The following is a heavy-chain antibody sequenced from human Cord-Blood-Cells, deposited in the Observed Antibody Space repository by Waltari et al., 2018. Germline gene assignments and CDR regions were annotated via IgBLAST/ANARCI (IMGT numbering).Heavy chain of an antibody. J-gene: IGHJ4*02. CDR2: IYSGGST. CDR1: GLTVSTNY. Sequence: EVQLVESGGALIQPGGSLRRSCAASGLTVSTNYLSWVRQAPGKGLEWVSVIYSGGSTYYADSVKGRFTISRDNSKNTLYLQMNSLRAEDTAVYYCARKYSYGYDFDYWGQGTLVTVSS. D-gene: IGHD5-18*01. CDR3: ARKYSYGYDFDY. V-gene: IGHV3-53*01.